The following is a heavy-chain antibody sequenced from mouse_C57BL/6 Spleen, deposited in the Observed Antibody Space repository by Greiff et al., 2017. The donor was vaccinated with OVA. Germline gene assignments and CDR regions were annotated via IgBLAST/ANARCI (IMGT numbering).Heavy chain of an antibody. J-gene: IGHJ3*01. Sequence: QVTLKESGPGILQSSQTLSLTCSFSGFSLSTSGMGVSWIRQPSGKGLEWLAHIYWDDDKRYNPSLKSRLTISKDTSRNQVFLKITSVDTADTATYYCARNYGGFAYWGQGTLVTVSA. V-gene: IGHV8-12*01. CDR1: GFSLSTSGMG. CDR3: ARNYGGFAY. CDR2: IYWDDDK. D-gene: IGHD1-1*01.